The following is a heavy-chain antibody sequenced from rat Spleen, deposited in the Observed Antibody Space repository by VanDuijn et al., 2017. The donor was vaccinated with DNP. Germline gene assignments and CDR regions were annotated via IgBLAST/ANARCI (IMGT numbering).Heavy chain of an antibody. CDR2: MWGDGNT. CDR3: TRESWGYVMDA. Sequence: QVQLKESGPVLVQASETLSLTCTVSGFSLTNYGVIWVRQSPGKGLEWMGIMWGDGNTDYNSALKSRLSINRDTSKSQVFLKMNSRQTDDTAIYYCTRESWGYVMDAWGQGASVTVSS. V-gene: IGHV2S75*01. CDR1: GFSLTNYG. D-gene: IGHD5-1*01. J-gene: IGHJ4*01.